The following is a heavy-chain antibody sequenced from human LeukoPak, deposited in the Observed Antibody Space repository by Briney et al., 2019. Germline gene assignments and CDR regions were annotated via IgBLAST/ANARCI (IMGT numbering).Heavy chain of an antibody. Sequence: GGSLRLSRAGSGFTFSNSWMTWVRQAPGKGLEWVANIKQDRSERVYMDSVKGRFTISRDNARNSLFLQMDSLRDEDSAVYFCARDPYQGAYGAFDIWGQGTMVTVSS. CDR1: GFTFSNSW. J-gene: IGHJ3*02. CDR3: ARDPYQGAYGAFDI. CDR2: IKQDRSER. V-gene: IGHV3-7*01. D-gene: IGHD2-21*01.